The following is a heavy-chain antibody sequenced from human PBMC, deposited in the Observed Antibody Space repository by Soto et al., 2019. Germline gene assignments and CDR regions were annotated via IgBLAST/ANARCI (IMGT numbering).Heavy chain of an antibody. V-gene: IGHV4-4*07. D-gene: IGHD4-17*01. CDR1: GESLYDYC. J-gene: IGHJ4*02. CDR2: IYSSGST. Sequence: SETLSLTCTVSGESLYDYCWSWVQQPAGKGLEWIGRIYSSGSTNSNPSLKRRVTMSLDTSKNQFSLKMASMTAADTAFYYCAREGTYGNYVGTLDYWGRGALVTVSS. CDR3: AREGTYGNYVGTLDY.